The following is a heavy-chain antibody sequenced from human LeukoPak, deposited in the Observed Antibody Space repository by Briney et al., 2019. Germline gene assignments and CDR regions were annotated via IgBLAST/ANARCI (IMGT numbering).Heavy chain of an antibody. J-gene: IGHJ5*02. CDR2: IYSSGST. Sequence: PSQTLSLTCAVSGGSISRGGYSWSWIRQPPGKELEWIGNIYSSGSTYYNASLQSRVTISIDTSKNQFSLRLNSVTAADTAMYYCARDRVTMVRGVIILGWFDPWGQGTLVTVSS. V-gene: IGHV4-30-2*03. D-gene: IGHD3-10*01. CDR3: ARDRVTMVRGVIILGWFDP. CDR1: GGSISRGGYS.